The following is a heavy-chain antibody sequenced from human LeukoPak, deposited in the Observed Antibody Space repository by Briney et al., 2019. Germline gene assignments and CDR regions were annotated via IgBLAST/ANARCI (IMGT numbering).Heavy chain of an antibody. CDR1: GFTFSSYA. CDR2: ISGSGGST. CDR3: AKDGTTTVTFDY. Sequence: GGSLRLSCAASGFTFSSYAMSWVRQAPGKGLEWVSVISGSGGSTYYRDSVKGRFAISRDNSKNTLYLQMNSLTAGDTAVYYCAKDGTTTVTFDYWGQGTLVTVSS. D-gene: IGHD4-11*01. V-gene: IGHV3-23*01. J-gene: IGHJ4*02.